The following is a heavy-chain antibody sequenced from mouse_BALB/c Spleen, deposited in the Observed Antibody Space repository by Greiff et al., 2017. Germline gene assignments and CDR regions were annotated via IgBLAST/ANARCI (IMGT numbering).Heavy chain of an antibody. D-gene: IGHD2-12*01. J-gene: IGHJ3*01. CDR3: ARETIRRAWFAY. CDR2: ISDGGSYT. Sequence: EVKVVESGGGLVKPGGSLKLSCAASGFTFSDYYMYWVRQTPEKRLEWVATISDGGSYTYYPDSVKGRFTISRDNAKNNLYLQMSSLKSEDTAMYYCARETIRRAWFAYWGQGTLVTVSA. V-gene: IGHV5-4*02. CDR1: GFTFSDYY.